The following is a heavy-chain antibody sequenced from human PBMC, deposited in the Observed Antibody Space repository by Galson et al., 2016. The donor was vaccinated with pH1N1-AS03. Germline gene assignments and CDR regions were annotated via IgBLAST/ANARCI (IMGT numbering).Heavy chain of an antibody. Sequence: CAASGFTFSHYGMHWVRQAPGKGLEWVAVISYDGSSEYYADSVKGRFTISRDDSKNTLSLQMNTLRSDDTAVYYCARDDYGGTSRLDYWGHGILVTVSS. V-gene: IGHV3-30*03. CDR2: ISYDGSSE. J-gene: IGHJ4*01. CDR3: ARDDYGGTSRLDY. D-gene: IGHD4-23*01. CDR1: GFTFSHYG.